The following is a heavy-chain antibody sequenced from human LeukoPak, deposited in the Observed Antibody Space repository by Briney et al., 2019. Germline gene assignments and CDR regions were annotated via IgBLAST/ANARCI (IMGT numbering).Heavy chain of an antibody. CDR2: ISGSGSRT. CDR1: GFTFRDSA. Sequence: PGGSLRLSCAASGFTFRDSALAWVRQAPGKGLEWVSAISGSGSRTYYADSVKGRFTISRDNYKNTLFLQTNTLRAEDTAVYYCVKASFAGVIGTLDYWGQGTLVAVSS. CDR3: VKASFAGVIGTLDY. V-gene: IGHV3-23*01. J-gene: IGHJ4*02. D-gene: IGHD3-16*02.